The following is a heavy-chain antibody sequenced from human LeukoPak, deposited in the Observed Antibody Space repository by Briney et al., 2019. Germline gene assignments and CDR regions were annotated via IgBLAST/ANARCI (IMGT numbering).Heavy chain of an antibody. CDR3: ARKVVVPAAKAYGAFDI. CDR1: GYSFTSYW. V-gene: IGHV5-51*01. D-gene: IGHD2-2*01. Sequence: GESLKISCKGSGYSFTSYWIGWVRQMPGKGLEWMGIIYPGDSDTRYSPSFQGQVTISADKSISTAYLQWSSLKASDTAMYYCARKVVVPAAKAYGAFDIWDQGTMVTVSS. J-gene: IGHJ3*02. CDR2: IYPGDSDT.